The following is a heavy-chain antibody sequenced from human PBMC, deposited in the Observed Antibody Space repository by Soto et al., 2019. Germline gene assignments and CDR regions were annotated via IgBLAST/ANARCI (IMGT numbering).Heavy chain of an antibody. CDR3: ARDGAGSSSGWFDP. CDR1: GYTFTSYG. J-gene: IGHJ5*02. CDR2: ISAYNVNT. D-gene: IGHD6-6*01. Sequence: ASVKVSCKASGYTFTSYGISWVRQAPGQGLEWMGWISAYNVNTNYAQKLQGRVTMTTDTSTSTAYMELRSLRSDDTAVYYCARDGAGSSSGWFDPWGQGTLVTVSS. V-gene: IGHV1-18*01.